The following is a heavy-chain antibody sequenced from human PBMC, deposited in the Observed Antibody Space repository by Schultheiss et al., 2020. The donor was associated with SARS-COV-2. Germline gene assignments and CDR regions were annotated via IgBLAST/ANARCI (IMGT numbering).Heavy chain of an antibody. CDR1: GYSFTSYW. D-gene: IGHD1-1*01. CDR3: ARLLSPTDPFDY. J-gene: IGHJ4*02. V-gene: IGHV5-51*01. Sequence: GGSLKISCKGSGYSFTSYWIGWVRQMPGKGLEWMGIIYPGDSDTRYSPSFQGQVTISAGKSINTAFLQWSSLTASDTAVYYCARLLSPTDPFDYWGQGTLVTVSS. CDR2: IYPGDSDT.